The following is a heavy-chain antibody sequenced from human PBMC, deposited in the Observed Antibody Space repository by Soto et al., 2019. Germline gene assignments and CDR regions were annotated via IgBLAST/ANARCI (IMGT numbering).Heavy chain of an antibody. J-gene: IGHJ4*02. D-gene: IGHD3-3*01. CDR1: GFTFSSYW. Sequence: EVQLVESGGGLVQPGGSLRLSCAASGFTFSSYWMSWVRQAPGKGLEWVANIKEDGSDMYYVDSVKGRFTISRDNAKNSLYLQMNSLRAEETAVYYCATEVWVYYDFWSGYSDSWGQGTLVTVSS. CDR3: ATEVWVYYDFWSGYSDS. V-gene: IGHV3-7*01. CDR2: IKEDGSDM.